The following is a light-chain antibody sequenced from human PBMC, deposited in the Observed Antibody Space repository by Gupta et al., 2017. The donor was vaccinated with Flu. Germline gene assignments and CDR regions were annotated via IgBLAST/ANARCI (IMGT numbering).Light chain of an antibody. J-gene: IGLJ2*01. V-gene: IGLV2-11*01. Sequence: QSALTQPRSVSGSPGQSVTISCTGTSSDVGGYNYVSWHQNHPGKAPKLMIYDVSKRPSVVPARFSGSKSGNTASLTISGHQEEEEADYYFFSDACSYTLVFGGGTKLTVL. CDR1: SSDVGGYNY. CDR3: FSDACSYTLV. CDR2: DVS.